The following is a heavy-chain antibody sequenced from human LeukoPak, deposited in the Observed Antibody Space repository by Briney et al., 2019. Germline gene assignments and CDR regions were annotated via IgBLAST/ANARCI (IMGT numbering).Heavy chain of an antibody. D-gene: IGHD1-26*01. Sequence: SVKVSCKASGGTFSSYAISWVRQAPRQGLEWMGGIIPIFGTANYAQKFQGRVTITTDESTSTAYMELSSLRSEDTAVYYCAVPRVGATDFNFYYYYYMDVWGKGTTVTVSS. CDR2: IIPIFGTA. V-gene: IGHV1-69*05. CDR3: AVPRVGATDFNFYYYYYMDV. J-gene: IGHJ6*03. CDR1: GGTFSSYA.